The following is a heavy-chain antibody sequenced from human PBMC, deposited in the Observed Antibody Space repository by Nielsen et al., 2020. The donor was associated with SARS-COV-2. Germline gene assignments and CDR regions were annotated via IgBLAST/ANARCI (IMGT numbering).Heavy chain of an antibody. CDR2: ISYDGTTE. J-gene: IGHJ4*02. V-gene: IGHV3-30*04. CDR3: AREGPDFDSSYFDY. Sequence: GSLRLSCAASGFPFNNYALHWVRQAPGKGLEWVAIISYDGTTEYNADSVKGRFIISRHNSKNTLYLQMTSLRVEDTAVYYCAREGPDFDSSYFDYWGQGALVIVSS. D-gene: IGHD6-6*01. CDR1: GFPFNNYA.